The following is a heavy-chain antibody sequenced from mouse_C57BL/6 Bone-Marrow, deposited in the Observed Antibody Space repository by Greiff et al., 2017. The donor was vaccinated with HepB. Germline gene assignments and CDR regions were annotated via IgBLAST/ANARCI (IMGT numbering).Heavy chain of an antibody. D-gene: IGHD2-4*01. CDR2: INPNNGGT. CDR1: GYTFTVYN. Sequence: VQLQQSGPELVKPGASVKIPCKASGYTFTVYNMDWVKQSHGKSLEWIGDINPNNGGTIYNQKFKGKATLTVDKSSSTAYMELRSLTSEDTAVYYCARMGDYDVAYYAMDYWGQGTSVTVSS. CDR3: ARMGDYDVAYYAMDY. V-gene: IGHV1-18*01. J-gene: IGHJ4*01.